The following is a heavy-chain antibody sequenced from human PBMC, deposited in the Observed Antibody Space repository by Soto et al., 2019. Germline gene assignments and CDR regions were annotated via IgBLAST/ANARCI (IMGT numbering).Heavy chain of an antibody. CDR2: ISAYNGNT. CDR1: GYTFTSYG. D-gene: IGHD2-21*02. CDR3: ARDSYCGGDCYPPSYYYYGMDV. J-gene: IGHJ6*02. V-gene: IGHV1-18*01. Sequence: QVQLVQSGAEVKKPGASVKVSCKASGYTFTSYGISWVRQAPGQGLEWMGWISAYNGNTNYAQKLQGRVIMTTDTSTSTAYMELRSLRSDDTAVYYCARDSYCGGDCYPPSYYYYGMDVWGQGTTVTVSS.